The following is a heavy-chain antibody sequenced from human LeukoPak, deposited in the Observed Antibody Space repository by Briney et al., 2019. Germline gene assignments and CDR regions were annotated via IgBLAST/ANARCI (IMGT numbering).Heavy chain of an antibody. J-gene: IGHJ6*02. Sequence: ASVKVSCKASGYTFTSYGISWVRQAPGQGLEWMGWISAYNGNTNYAPKLQGRVTMTTDTSTSTAYMELRSLRSDDTAVYYCARDLLKGYYDFWSGFKEDYYYYYGMDVWGQGTTVTVSS. CDR1: GYTFTSYG. D-gene: IGHD3-3*01. CDR3: ARDLLKGYYDFWSGFKEDYYYYYGMDV. V-gene: IGHV1-18*01. CDR2: ISAYNGNT.